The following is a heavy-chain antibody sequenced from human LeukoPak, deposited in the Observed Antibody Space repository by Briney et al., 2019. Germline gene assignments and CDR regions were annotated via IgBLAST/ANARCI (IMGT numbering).Heavy chain of an antibody. CDR1: GGSFSGYY. CDR2: INHSGST. CDR3: ARGPYSSRHFDY. D-gene: IGHD6-13*01. Sequence: PSETLSLTCAVYGGSFSGYYWSWIRQPPGKGLEWIGEINHSGSTNYNPSLKSRATISVDTSKNQFSLKLSSVIAADTAVYYCARGPYSSRHFDYWGQGTLVTVSS. V-gene: IGHV4-34*01. J-gene: IGHJ4*02.